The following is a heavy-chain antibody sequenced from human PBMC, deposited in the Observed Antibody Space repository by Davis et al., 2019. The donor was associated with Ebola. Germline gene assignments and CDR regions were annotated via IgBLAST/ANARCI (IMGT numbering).Heavy chain of an antibody. D-gene: IGHD6-19*01. CDR1: GFTFSSYW. CDR2: IKQDGSEK. J-gene: IGHJ6*02. V-gene: IGHV3-7*03. Sequence: PGGSLRLSCAASGFTFSSYWMSWVRQAPGKGLEWVANIKQDGSEKYYVDSVKGRFTISRDNAKNSLYLQMNSLRAEDTAVYYCARLYSSGWERYYYYYYGMDVWGQGTTVTVSS. CDR3: ARLYSSGWERYYYYYYGMDV.